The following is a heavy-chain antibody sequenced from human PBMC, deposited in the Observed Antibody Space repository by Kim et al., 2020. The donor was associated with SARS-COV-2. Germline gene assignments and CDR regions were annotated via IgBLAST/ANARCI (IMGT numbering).Heavy chain of an antibody. CDR2: INSDGSST. CDR3: ARANIAAAVGY. V-gene: IGHV3-74*01. Sequence: GGSLRLSCAASGFTFSSYWMHWVRQAPGKGLVWVSRINSDGSSTSYADSVKGRFTISRDNAKNTLYLQMNSLRAEDTAVYYCARANIAAAVGYWGQGTLVTVSS. D-gene: IGHD6-13*01. J-gene: IGHJ4*02. CDR1: GFTFSSYW.